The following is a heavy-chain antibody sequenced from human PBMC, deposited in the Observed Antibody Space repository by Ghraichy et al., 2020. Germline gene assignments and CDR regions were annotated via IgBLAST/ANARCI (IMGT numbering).Heavy chain of an antibody. V-gene: IGHV3-48*02. CDR2: ITSSSRTK. CDR3: ARGSTVVRFFYYDGMDV. D-gene: IGHD4-23*01. CDR1: GFTFSAYS. Sequence: LSLTCGGPGFTFSAYSMNWVRQSPGRGLEWVSYITSSSRTKSYADSVKGRFTISRDNAQNSLYLQMNSLRDEDTAVYYCARGSTVVRFFYYDGMDVWGQGTTVTVSS. J-gene: IGHJ6*02.